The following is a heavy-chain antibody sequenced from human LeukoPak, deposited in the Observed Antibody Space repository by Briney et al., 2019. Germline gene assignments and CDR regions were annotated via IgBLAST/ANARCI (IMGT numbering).Heavy chain of an antibody. CDR1: GGSISSYY. V-gene: IGHV4-59*01. Sequence: KPSETLSLTCTVSGGSISSYYWSWIRQPPGKGLEWIGYIYYSGSTNYNPSLKSRVTISVDTSKNQFSLKLSSVTAADTAVYYCARGTGANRSYYMDVWGKGTTVTVSS. J-gene: IGHJ6*03. CDR2: IYYSGST. D-gene: IGHD4/OR15-4a*01. CDR3: ARGTGANRSYYMDV.